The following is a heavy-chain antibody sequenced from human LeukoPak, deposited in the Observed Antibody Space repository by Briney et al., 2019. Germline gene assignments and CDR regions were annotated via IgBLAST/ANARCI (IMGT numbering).Heavy chain of an antibody. V-gene: IGHV1-69*13. J-gene: IGHJ4*02. CDR2: IIPIFGTA. CDR1: GGTFSSYA. CDR3: AGEGAPYDSSGFFDY. D-gene: IGHD3-22*01. Sequence: APVKVSCKASGGTFSSYAISWVRQAPGQGLEWMGGIIPIFGTANYAQKFQGRVTITADESTSTAYMELSSLRSEDTAVYYCAGEGAPYDSSGFFDYWGQGTLVTVSS.